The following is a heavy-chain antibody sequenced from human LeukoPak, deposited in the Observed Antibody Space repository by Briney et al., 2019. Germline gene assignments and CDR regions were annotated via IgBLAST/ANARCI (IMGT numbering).Heavy chain of an antibody. CDR1: GGSISSGDYY. J-gene: IGHJ3*02. Sequence: KPSETLSLTCTVSGGSISSGDYYWSWIRQPPGKGLEWIGYIYYSGSTYYNPSLKSRVTISVDTSKNQFSLKLSSVTAADTAVYYCAREVSRDAFDIWGQGTMVTVSS. CDR2: IYYSGST. CDR3: AREVSRDAFDI. V-gene: IGHV4-30-4*01.